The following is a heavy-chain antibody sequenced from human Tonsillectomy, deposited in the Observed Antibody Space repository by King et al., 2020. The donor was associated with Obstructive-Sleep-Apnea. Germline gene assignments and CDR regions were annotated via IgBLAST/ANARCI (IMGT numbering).Heavy chain of an antibody. CDR2: ISSSGSSI. CDR3: ARDYSGYAPERGYGMDV. V-gene: IGHV3-11*01. D-gene: IGHD5-12*01. J-gene: IGHJ6*02. Sequence: VQLVESGGGLVKPGGSLRLSCAASGFTFSDYYMTWIRQAPGKGLEWVSYISSSGSSIYYADSVKGRFTISRDNTKNSLYLQMNSLRAEDTAVYYCARDYSGYAPERGYGMDVWGQGTTVTVSS. CDR1: GFTFSDYY.